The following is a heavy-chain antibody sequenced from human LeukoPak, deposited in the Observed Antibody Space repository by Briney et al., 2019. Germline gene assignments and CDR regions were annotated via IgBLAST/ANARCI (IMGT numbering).Heavy chain of an antibody. J-gene: IGHJ4*02. CDR1: GGTFSSYA. Sequence: GASVRVSCKASGGTFSSYAISWVRQAPGQGLEWMGWINPNSGGTNYAQKFQGRVTMTRDTSISTAYMELSRLRSDDTAVYYCARDDYGSGSYDYWGQGTLVTVSS. CDR2: INPNSGGT. D-gene: IGHD3-10*01. V-gene: IGHV1-2*02. CDR3: ARDDYGSGSYDY.